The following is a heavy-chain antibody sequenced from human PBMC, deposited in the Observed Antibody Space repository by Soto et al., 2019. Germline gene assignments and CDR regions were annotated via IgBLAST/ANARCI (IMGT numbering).Heavy chain of an antibody. CDR1: GFTVSSNY. Sequence: GGSLRLSCAASGFTVSSNYMSWVRQAPGKGLEWVSVIYSGGSTYYADSVKGRFTISRDNSKNTLYLQMNSLRAEDTAVYYCARDLARTYSSPSYYYYGMDVWGQGTTVTVSS. CDR2: IYSGGST. J-gene: IGHJ6*02. D-gene: IGHD6-6*01. V-gene: IGHV3-53*01. CDR3: ARDLARTYSSPSYYYYGMDV.